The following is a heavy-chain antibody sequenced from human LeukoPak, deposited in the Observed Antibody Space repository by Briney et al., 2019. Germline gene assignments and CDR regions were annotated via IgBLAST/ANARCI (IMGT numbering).Heavy chain of an antibody. CDR1: GGTFSSYA. CDR2: IIPIFGTA. V-gene: IGHV1-69*13. D-gene: IGHD5-18*01. Sequence: ASVKVSCKASGGTFSSYAISWVRQAPGQGLEWMGGIIPIFGTANYAQKFQGRVTITADESTSTAYMELSSLRSEDTAVYYCARGPSGYSYGTFDYWGQGTLVTVSS. J-gene: IGHJ4*02. CDR3: ARGPSGYSYGTFDY.